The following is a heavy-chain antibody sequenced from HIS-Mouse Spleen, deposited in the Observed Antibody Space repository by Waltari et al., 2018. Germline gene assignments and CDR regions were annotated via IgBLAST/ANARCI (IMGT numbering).Heavy chain of an antibody. D-gene: IGHD6-13*01. J-gene: IGHJ2*01. CDR1: GGSISSSSYY. CDR2: IYYSGSH. CDR3: AREIPYSSSWYDWYFDL. V-gene: IGHV4-39*07. Sequence: QLQLQESGPGLVKPSETLSLTCTVSGGSISSSSYYWGWIRQPPGKGRGWIGSIYYSGSHYYSPSRKSRVTISVDTSKNQFSLKLSSVTAADTAVYYCAREIPYSSSWYDWYFDLWGRGTLVTVSS.